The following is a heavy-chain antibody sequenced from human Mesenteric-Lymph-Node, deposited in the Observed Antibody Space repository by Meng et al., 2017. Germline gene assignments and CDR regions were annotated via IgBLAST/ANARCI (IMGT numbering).Heavy chain of an antibody. CDR1: GASISDYY. J-gene: IGHJ4*02. V-gene: IGHV4-59*01. D-gene: IGHD3-10*01. CDR2: IYYGGTT. CDR3: AATLGSGFDF. Sequence: GSLRLSCSVSGASISDYYWSWIRQPPGKGLEWIGNIYYGGTTNYKPSLKSRVIISADTSKNQFSLKLTSVTAADTAVYYCAATLGSGFDFWGQGTLVTVSS.